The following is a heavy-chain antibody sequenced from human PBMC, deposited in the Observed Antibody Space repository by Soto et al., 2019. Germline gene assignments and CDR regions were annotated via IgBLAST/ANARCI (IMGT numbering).Heavy chain of an antibody. J-gene: IGHJ4*02. CDR1: GFTFTNAW. Sequence: VQLVESGGGLVKPGASLRLSCAASGFTFTNAWMNWVRQAPGKGLEWVGRIRSKTDGGTPEYAAPVKGRFTISRDDSKNTLYVQMNSLKTEDTAIYYCTTEKGYWGQGTLVTVSS. CDR3: TTEKGY. V-gene: IGHV3-15*07. CDR2: IRSKTDGGTP.